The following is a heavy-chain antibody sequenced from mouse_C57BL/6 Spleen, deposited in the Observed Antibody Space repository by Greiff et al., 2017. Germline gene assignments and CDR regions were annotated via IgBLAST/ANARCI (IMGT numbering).Heavy chain of an antibody. CDR2: ISSGGDYI. J-gene: IGHJ2*01. Sequence: EVKLMESGEGLVKPGGSLKLSCAASGFTFSSYAMSWVRQTPEKRLEWVAYISSGGDYIYYADTVKGRFTISRDNARNTLYLQMSSLKSEDTAMYYCTRDHSSGSHDYWGQGTTLTVSS. CDR3: TRDHSSGSHDY. D-gene: IGHD3-2*02. CDR1: GFTFSSYA. V-gene: IGHV5-9-1*02.